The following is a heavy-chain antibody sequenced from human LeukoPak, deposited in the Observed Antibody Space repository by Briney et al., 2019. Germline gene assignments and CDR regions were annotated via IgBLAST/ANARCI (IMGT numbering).Heavy chain of an antibody. CDR2: IRSKANNYAT. Sequence: GGSLKLSCAASGFTFSDSAMHWVRQASGKGLEWVGRIRSKANNYATAYAASVKGRFTISRDDSKNTAYLQMNSLKTEDTAVYYCANGWAFDYWGQGTLVTVSS. CDR3: ANGWAFDY. J-gene: IGHJ4*02. D-gene: IGHD6-19*01. V-gene: IGHV3-73*01. CDR1: GFTFSDSA.